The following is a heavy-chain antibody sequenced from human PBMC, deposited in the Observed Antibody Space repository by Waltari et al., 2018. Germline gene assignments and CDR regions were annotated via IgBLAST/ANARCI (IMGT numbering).Heavy chain of an antibody. CDR2: INTGGNT. V-gene: IGHV4-4*07. Sequence: QVQLQESGPGLVKTSETLSLTCTVSGGSISTYYWTWIRQPAGKGLEWIGRINTGGNTNRNRSLKVRVTMSGDTSKNQFSRTLSSVTAADTAVYYCAREVGGSRWFDPWGQGTLVTVSS. CDR3: AREVGGSRWFDP. CDR1: GGSISTYY. D-gene: IGHD3-16*01. J-gene: IGHJ5*02.